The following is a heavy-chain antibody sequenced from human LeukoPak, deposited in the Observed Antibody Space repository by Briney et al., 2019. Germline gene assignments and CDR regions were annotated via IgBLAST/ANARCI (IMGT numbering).Heavy chain of an antibody. V-gene: IGHV1-46*01. CDR1: GYTFTSNY. J-gene: IGHJ3*02. Sequence: ASVKVSCKAFGYTFTSNYMHWVRQAPGQGPEWMGVISPSGGSTTYEQKFQGRVTLTRDMSTSTDYLELSSLRSEDTAVYYCARDYSHDYVWGSYRLARLDAFDIWGQGTMVTVSS. CDR2: ISPSGGST. D-gene: IGHD3-16*02. CDR3: ARDYSHDYVWGSYRLARLDAFDI.